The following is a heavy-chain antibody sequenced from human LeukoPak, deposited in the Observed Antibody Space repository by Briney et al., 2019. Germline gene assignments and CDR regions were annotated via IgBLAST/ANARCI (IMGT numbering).Heavy chain of an antibody. CDR1: GYTFTGYY. Sequence: GASVKVSCKASGYTFTGYYMHWVRQAPGQGLEWMGRINPNSGGTNYAQKFQGRVTMTRDTSISTAYMELSRLRSDDTAVYYRARDLPRYYDILTDDYWGQGTLVTVSS. CDR2: INPNSGGT. CDR3: ARDLPRYYDILTDDY. D-gene: IGHD3-9*01. V-gene: IGHV1-2*06. J-gene: IGHJ4*02.